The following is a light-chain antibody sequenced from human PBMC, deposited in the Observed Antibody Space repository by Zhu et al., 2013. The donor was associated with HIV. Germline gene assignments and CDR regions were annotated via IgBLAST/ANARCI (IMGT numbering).Light chain of an antibody. J-gene: IGLJ2*01. Sequence: SYDLTQPPSLSVSPGQTVSITCSGNKVGDRFVSWYQQRPGQSPVLVVYQDSRRSSGVPERFSASNSGNTATLTISGTQTMDEADYYCQAWDSSTAVFGGGTKLTVL. CDR1: KVGDRF. V-gene: IGLV3-1*01. CDR2: QDS. CDR3: QAWDSSTAV.